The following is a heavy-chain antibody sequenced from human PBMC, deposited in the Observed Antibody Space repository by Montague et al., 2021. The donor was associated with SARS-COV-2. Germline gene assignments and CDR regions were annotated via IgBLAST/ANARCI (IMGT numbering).Heavy chain of an antibody. J-gene: IGHJ4*02. CDR3: ARLGSSSWYLDY. CDR1: GFTFSSYW. D-gene: IGHD6-13*01. CDR2: IKQDGSEK. V-gene: IGHV3-7*01. Sequence: SLRLSCAASGFTFSSYWMSWVRQAPGKGLAWVANIKQDGSEKYYVDSVKGRFTISRDNAKNSLYLQMNSLRAEDTAVYYCARLGSSSWYLDYWGQGTLVTVSS.